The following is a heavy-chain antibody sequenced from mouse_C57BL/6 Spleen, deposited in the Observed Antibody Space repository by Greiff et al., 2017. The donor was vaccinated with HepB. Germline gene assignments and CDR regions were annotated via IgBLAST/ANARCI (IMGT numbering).Heavy chain of an antibody. CDR1: GFTFSDYG. Sequence: DVMLVESGGGLVKPGGSLKLSCAASGFTFSDYGMHWVRQAPEKGLEWVAYISSGSSTIYYADTVKGRFTISRDNAKNTLFLQMTSLRSEDTAMYYCASRYDGYFDYAMDYWGQGTSVTVSS. CDR2: ISSGSSTI. CDR3: ASRYDGYFDYAMDY. V-gene: IGHV5-17*01. D-gene: IGHD2-3*01. J-gene: IGHJ4*01.